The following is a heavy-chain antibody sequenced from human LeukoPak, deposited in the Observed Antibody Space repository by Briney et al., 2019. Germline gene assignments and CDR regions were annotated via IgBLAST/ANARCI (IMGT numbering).Heavy chain of an antibody. V-gene: IGHV1-69*04. CDR3: AREIPKFTPAAHPIAFDI. CDR1: GGTFSSYA. J-gene: IGHJ3*02. CDR2: IIPILGIA. Sequence: GASVKVSCKASGGTFSSYAISWVRQAPGQGLEWMGRIIPILGIANYAQKFQGRVTITADKSTSTAYMELSSLRSEDTAVYYCAREIPKFTPAAHPIAFDIWGQGTMVTVSS. D-gene: IGHD2-2*01.